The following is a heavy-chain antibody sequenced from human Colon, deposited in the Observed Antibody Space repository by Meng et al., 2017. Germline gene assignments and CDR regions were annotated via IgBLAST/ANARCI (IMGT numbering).Heavy chain of an antibody. CDR3: ARHGGYYQDF. J-gene: IGHJ4*02. V-gene: IGHV4-4*02. D-gene: IGHD4-23*01. CDR2: IDHRGSA. CDR1: GASVSFISS. Sequence: ESGPGLVWPSASPSPSLSVSGASVSFISSWRWVRQPPGRGLEWIGQIDHRGSAYYRPSLNSRVTMSLDKSRNQFSLRLTSVTAADTAVYYCARHGGYYQDFWGQGTLVTVSS.